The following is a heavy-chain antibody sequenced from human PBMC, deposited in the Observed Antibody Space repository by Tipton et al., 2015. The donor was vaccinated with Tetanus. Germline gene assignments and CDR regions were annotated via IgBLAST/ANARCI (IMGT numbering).Heavy chain of an antibody. V-gene: IGHV3-33*01. D-gene: IGHD2-15*01. CDR2: SWYAGTDK. CDR1: GFIFSSYG. J-gene: IGHJ5*02. CDR3: AREAGCSGGSCFSGDFDP. Sequence: SLRLSCAASGFIFSSYGIHWVRQAPGKGLERLAVSWYAGTDKYYADSVKGRFTISRDNSKNTLYLQMNSPRAEDMALYYCAREAGCSGGSCFSGDFDPWGRGTQVTGSS.